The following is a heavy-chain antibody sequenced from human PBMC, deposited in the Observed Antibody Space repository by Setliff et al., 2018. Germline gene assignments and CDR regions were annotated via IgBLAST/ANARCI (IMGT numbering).Heavy chain of an antibody. Sequence: GESLKISCKGSGYSFTSYWIVWVRQMPGKGLEWMGIIYPGDSDTRYSPSFQGQVTISADKSISTAYLQWSSLKASDTAMYYCARSRSNFWSGYFNWFDPWGQGTLVTVSS. J-gene: IGHJ5*02. CDR2: IYPGDSDT. D-gene: IGHD3-3*01. V-gene: IGHV5-51*01. CDR3: ARSRSNFWSGYFNWFDP. CDR1: GYSFTSYW.